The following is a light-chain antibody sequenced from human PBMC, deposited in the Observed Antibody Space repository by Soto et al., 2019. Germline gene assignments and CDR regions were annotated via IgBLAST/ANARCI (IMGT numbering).Light chain of an antibody. J-gene: IGLJ3*02. CDR1: SSDVGRYIY. V-gene: IGLV2-14*01. CDR2: DVS. Sequence: ALTQPASVSGAPGQAITISCTGTSSDVGRYIYVSWYQQHPGRAPKLMIYDVSNRPSGVSNRFSGSKSGNTASLTISGLQAEDEADYYCSSYTASSTLVFGGGT. CDR3: SSYTASSTLV.